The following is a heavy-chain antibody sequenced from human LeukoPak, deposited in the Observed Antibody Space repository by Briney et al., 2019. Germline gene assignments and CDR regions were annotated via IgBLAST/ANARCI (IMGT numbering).Heavy chain of an antibody. V-gene: IGHV3-66*01. CDR2: IYAGGAT. J-gene: IGHJ1*01. Sequence: GGSLRLSCAASGFTVSGTYMNWVRQGPGKGLEWVSVIYAGGATFYADSVKGRFTISRDYSKNTLSLQLNSLRAEDTAVYYCARGISPTLYDSSGYYYGYFQHWGQGTLVTVSS. D-gene: IGHD3-22*01. CDR3: ARGISPTLYDSSGYYYGYFQH. CDR1: GFTVSGTY.